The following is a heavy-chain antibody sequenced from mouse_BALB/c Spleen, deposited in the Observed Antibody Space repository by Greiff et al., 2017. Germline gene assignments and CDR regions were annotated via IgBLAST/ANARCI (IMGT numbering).Heavy chain of an antibody. V-gene: IGHV2-9*02. CDR1: GFSLTSYG. J-gene: IGHJ3*01. CDR3: ARVGSTMITTLAY. D-gene: IGHD2-4*01. Sequence: VQLQQSGPGLVAPSQSLSITCTVSGFSLTSYGVHWVRQPPGKGLEWLGVIWAGGSTNYNSALMSRLSISKDNSKSQVFLKMNSLQTDDTAMYYCARVGSTMITTLAYWGQGTLVTVSA. CDR2: IWAGGST.